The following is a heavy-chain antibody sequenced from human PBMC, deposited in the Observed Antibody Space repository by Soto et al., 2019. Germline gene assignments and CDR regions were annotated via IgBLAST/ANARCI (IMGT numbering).Heavy chain of an antibody. J-gene: IGHJ4*02. V-gene: IGHV4-31*03. Sequence: QVQLQESGPGLVKPSQTLSLTCTVSGGSISSGGYYWSWIRQHPGKGLEWIGYIYYSGSTYYNPSRMSRVTISVDTSKNQFSLKLSSVTAADTAVYYCARSGYSYGPNPLLYWGQGTLVTVSS. CDR3: ARSGYSYGPNPLLY. D-gene: IGHD5-18*01. CDR1: GGSISSGGYY. CDR2: IYYSGST.